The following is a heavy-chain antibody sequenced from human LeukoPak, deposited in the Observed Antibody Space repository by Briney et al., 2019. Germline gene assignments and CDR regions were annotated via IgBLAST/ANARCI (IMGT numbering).Heavy chain of an antibody. Sequence: QPGGSLRLSCAASGFTFSSYGMHWVRQAPGRGLEWVAFIRYDGSNKYYADSVKGRFTISRDNSKNTLYLQMNSLRAEDTAVYYCAKDLASGWNESVIWGQGTMVTVSS. CDR1: GFTFSSYG. D-gene: IGHD6-19*01. V-gene: IGHV3-30*02. CDR3: AKDLASGWNESVI. J-gene: IGHJ3*02. CDR2: IRYDGSNK.